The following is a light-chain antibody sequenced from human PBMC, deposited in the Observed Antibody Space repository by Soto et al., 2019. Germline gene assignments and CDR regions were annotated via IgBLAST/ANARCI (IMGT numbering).Light chain of an antibody. CDR1: SSDVGSYKF. J-gene: IGLJ1*01. Sequence: QSVLTQPASVSGSPGQSITISCTGTSSDVGSYKFVSWYQQHPGKAPKLMIYEVSKRPSGVSNRFSGSKSGKRASLTISGLQAEDEADYYCCSYAGSSTFPYVFGTGTKVTVL. CDR2: EVS. V-gene: IGLV2-23*02. CDR3: CSYAGSSTFPYV.